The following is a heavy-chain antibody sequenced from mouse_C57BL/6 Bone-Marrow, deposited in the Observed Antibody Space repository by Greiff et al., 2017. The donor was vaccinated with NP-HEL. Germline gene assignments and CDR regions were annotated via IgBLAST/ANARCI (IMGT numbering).Heavy chain of an antibody. CDR2: ISGGGSYT. J-gene: IGHJ3*01. V-gene: IGHV5-4*01. CDR3: ARDGRRGFAY. Sequence: EVQLVESGGGLVKPGGSLKLSCAASGFTFSSYSMSWVRQTPEKGLEWVATISGGGSYTYYPDNVKGRFTISRDNAKNNLYLQMRHLKSEDTAMYDCARDGRRGFAYWGQGTLVTVSA. CDR1: GFTFSSYS. D-gene: IGHD2-12*01.